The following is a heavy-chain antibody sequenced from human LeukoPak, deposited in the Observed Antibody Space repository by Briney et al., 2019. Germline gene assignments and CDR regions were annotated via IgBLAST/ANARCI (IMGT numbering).Heavy chain of an antibody. V-gene: IGHV3-21*01. CDR1: GFTFSSYS. CDR2: ISSSSSYI. J-gene: IGHJ4*02. CDR3: ASLHCSSTSCLL. Sequence: PGGSLRLSCAASGFTFSSYSMNWVRQAPGKGLEWVSSISSSSSYIYYADSVKGRFTISRDNAKNSLYLQMNSLRAEDTAVYYCASLHCSSTSCLLWGQGTLVTVSS. D-gene: IGHD2-2*01.